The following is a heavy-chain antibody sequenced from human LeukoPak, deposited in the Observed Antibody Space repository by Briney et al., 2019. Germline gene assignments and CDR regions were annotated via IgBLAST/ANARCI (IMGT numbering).Heavy chain of an antibody. CDR2: INHSGST. Sequence: SETLSLTCAVYSGSFSGYYWSWIRQPPGKGLEWIGEINHSGSTNYNPSLKSRVTISVDTSKNQFSLKLSSVTAADTAVYYCARGAGQAYYGMDVWAKGPRSPSPQ. J-gene: IGHJ6*04. CDR1: SGSFSGYY. CDR3: ARGAGQAYYGMDV. V-gene: IGHV4-34*01.